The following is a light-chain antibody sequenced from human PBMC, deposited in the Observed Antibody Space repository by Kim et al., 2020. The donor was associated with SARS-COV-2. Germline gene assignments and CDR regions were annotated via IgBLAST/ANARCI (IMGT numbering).Light chain of an antibody. J-gene: IGKJ4*01. Sequence: PGEGATLSCRASQGISISLGWYQHKPGQAPRLLIYDAAIRAAGIPDRFSGGGSGTDFTLTIGSLEPEDFAVYYCQQRNNWPPAVTFGGGTKVDIK. CDR2: DAA. CDR3: QQRNNWPPAVT. V-gene: IGKV3-11*01. CDR1: QGISIS.